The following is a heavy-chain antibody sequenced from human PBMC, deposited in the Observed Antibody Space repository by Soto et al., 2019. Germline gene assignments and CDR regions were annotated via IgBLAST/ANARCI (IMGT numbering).Heavy chain of an antibody. J-gene: IGHJ4*02. V-gene: IGHV3-23*01. D-gene: IGHD6-13*01. CDR2: ISDGGGNT. Sequence: PGGSLRLSCAASGFTFTNYAMSWVRQAPGKGLEWVSAISDGGGNTYYADSVKGRFTISRDNSRNTLYLQVNSLRAEDTAVYHCARPSISSAGIYWDQGTLVAISS. CDR3: ARPSISSAGIY. CDR1: GFTFTNYA.